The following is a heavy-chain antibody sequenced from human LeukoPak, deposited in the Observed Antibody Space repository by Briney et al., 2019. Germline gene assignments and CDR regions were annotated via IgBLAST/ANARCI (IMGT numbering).Heavy chain of an antibody. Sequence: GGSLRLSCAASGFTFSSYSMNWVRQAPGKGLEWVSSISSSSTYKYYADSVKGRFTISRDNAKNSLYLQMNSLRAGDTAVYYCARASYGGYLFVYWGEGTLVTVSS. D-gene: IGHD4-17*01. CDR3: ARASYGGYLFVY. CDR1: GFTFSSYS. CDR2: ISSSSTYK. V-gene: IGHV3-21*01. J-gene: IGHJ4*02.